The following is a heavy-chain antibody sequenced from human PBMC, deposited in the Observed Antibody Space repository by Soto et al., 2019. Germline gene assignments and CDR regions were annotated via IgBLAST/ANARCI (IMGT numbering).Heavy chain of an antibody. Sequence: GGSLRLSCAASGFTFSSYWMSWVRQAPGKGLEWVANIKQDGSEKYYVDSVKGRFTISRDNAKNSLYLQMNSLRAEDTAVYYCARSIYDYSNYGYYYYYMDVWGKGTTVTVSS. CDR1: GFTFSSYW. D-gene: IGHD4-4*01. CDR3: ARSIYDYSNYGYYYYYMDV. V-gene: IGHV3-7*01. CDR2: IKQDGSEK. J-gene: IGHJ6*03.